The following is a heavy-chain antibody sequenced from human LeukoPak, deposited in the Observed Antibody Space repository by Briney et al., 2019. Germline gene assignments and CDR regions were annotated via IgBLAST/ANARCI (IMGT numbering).Heavy chain of an antibody. Sequence: GGSLRLSCAASGFTFSNAWMTWVRQAPGKGLEWVGRIKSKTDGGTTDYAAPVKGRFTISRDDSKNTLYLQMNSLKTEDTAVYYCTSLYYYDSSGYYDWGQGTLVTVSS. CDR1: GFTFSNAW. J-gene: IGHJ4*02. CDR3: TSLYYYDSSGYYD. CDR2: IKSKTDGGTT. D-gene: IGHD3-22*01. V-gene: IGHV3-15*01.